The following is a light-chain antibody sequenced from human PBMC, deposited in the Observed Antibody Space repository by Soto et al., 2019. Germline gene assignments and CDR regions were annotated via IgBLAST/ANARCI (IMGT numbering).Light chain of an antibody. CDR1: SSDVGGYNY. CDR3: SSYAGSNHHWV. Sequence: QSALTQPPSASGSPGQSVTISCTGTSSDVGGYNYVSWYQQHPGKAPKLMIYEVSKRPSGVPDRVSGSKSGNTASLTVSGLQDEDEADYYCSSYAGSNHHWVFCGGTNLTVL. J-gene: IGLJ3*02. CDR2: EVS. V-gene: IGLV2-8*01.